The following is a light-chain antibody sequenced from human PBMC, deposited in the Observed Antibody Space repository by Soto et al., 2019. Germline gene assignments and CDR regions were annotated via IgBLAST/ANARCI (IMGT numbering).Light chain of an antibody. CDR3: QQFGNSPYT. CDR1: QSVSSSY. CDR2: GAS. Sequence: EIVLTQSPGTLSLSPGERATLSCRASQSVSSSYLAWYQQKPGQTPKLLIYGASNRATGITDRFSGSGSGTDFTLTISRLEPEDFAVYYCQQFGNSPYTFGQGTKLEIK. V-gene: IGKV3-20*01. J-gene: IGKJ2*01.